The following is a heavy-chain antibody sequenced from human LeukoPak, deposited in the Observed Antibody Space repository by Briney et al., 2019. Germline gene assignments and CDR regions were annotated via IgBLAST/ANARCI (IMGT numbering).Heavy chain of an antibody. Sequence: GGSLRLSCAASGFTFNKFAMSWVRQAPGKGLEWVSGIIENGGETYYADSVRGRFTISGDNSKNTLYLQMNSLRAEDTAVYYCAKDYEYNSNTWYFHWGRGTLVSVSS. CDR3: AKDYEYNSNTWYFH. D-gene: IGHD6-13*01. J-gene: IGHJ4*02. V-gene: IGHV3-23*01. CDR1: GFTFNKFA. CDR2: IIENGGET.